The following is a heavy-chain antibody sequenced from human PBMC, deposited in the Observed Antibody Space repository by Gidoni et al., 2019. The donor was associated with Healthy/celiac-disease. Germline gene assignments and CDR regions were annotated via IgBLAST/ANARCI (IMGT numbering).Heavy chain of an antibody. D-gene: IGHD5-12*01. CDR3: ARRNGYNNYGIGYYFDY. CDR2: INHSG. Sequence: QVQLQQWGAGLLKPSETLSLTCAVYGGSFSGYYWSWIRQPPGKGLEWIGEINHSGSTISVDTSKNQFSLKLSSVTAADTAVYYCARRNGYNNYGIGYYFDYWGQGTLVTVSS. V-gene: IGHV4-34*01. J-gene: IGHJ4*02. CDR1: GGSFSGYY.